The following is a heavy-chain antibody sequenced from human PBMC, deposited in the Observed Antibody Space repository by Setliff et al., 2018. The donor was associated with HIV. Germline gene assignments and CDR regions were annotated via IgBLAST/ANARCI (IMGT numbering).Heavy chain of an antibody. V-gene: IGHV1-69-2*01. Sequence: ASVKVSCKASGYTFTDYYMHWVRQAPGKGLEWMGRVDPEDGETIYAQKFQGRVAMTWDTSISTAYMVLSNLKSEDTAVYYCATARRDYYDRGRRSHYYIDVWGKGTTVTVSS. CDR2: VDPEDGET. CDR3: ATARRDYYDRGRRSHYYIDV. D-gene: IGHD3-22*01. CDR1: GYTFTDYY. J-gene: IGHJ6*03.